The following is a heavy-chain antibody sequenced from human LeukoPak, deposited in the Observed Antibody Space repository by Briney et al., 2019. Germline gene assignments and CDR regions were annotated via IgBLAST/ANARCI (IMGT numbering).Heavy chain of an antibody. J-gene: IGHJ4*02. CDR1: GITFSSYS. D-gene: IGHD6-13*01. CDR2: ISSSSYI. CDR3: ASEGAAAPYYFDY. V-gene: IGHV3-21*01. Sequence: PGGSLRLSCAASGITFSSYSMNWVRQAPGKGLEWVSSISSSSYIYYADSVKGRFTISRDNAKNSLYLQMNSLRAEDTAVYYCASEGAAAPYYFDYWGQGTLVTVSS.